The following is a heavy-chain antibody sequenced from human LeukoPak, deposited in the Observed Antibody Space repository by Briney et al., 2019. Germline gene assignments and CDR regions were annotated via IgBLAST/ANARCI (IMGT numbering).Heavy chain of an antibody. CDR1: GFTFSSYW. V-gene: IGHV3-7*04. CDR3: ARAPPPYCGGDCYFGYFDY. Sequence: GGSLRLSCAASGFTFSSYWMSWVRQAPGKGLEWVANIKQDGSEKYYADSVKGRFTISRDNAKNSLYLQMNSLRAEDTAVYYCARAPPPYCGGDCYFGYFDYWGQGTLVTVSS. CDR2: IKQDGSEK. J-gene: IGHJ4*02. D-gene: IGHD2-21*02.